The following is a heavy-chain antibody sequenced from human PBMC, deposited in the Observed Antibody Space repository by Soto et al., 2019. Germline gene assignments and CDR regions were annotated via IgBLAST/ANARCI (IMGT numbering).Heavy chain of an antibody. V-gene: IGHV1-69*01. J-gene: IGHJ6*02. CDR3: TRVLGYTFEPGKTRYYAMDV. CDR1: GGTFSKDA. CDR2: LIPVFGSP. Sequence: QVQLVQSRAEVKKPGSSVTVSCKTSGGTFSKDAINWVRQAPGQGLEWMGLLIPVFGSPIYAQKFQGRIRIPADESTSTAFMALSSLRSEDTAVYYCTRVLGYTFEPGKTRYYAMDVWGQGTTVSVSS. D-gene: IGHD5-18*01.